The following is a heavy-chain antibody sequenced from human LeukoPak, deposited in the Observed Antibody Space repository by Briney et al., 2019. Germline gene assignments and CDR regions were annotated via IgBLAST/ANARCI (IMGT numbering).Heavy chain of an antibody. CDR3: ARATPDYYGSGSPY. Sequence: GASVKVSCKVSGYTLTELSMHWVRQAPGKGLEWMGGFDPEDGETIYAQKFQGRVTMTEDTSTDTAYMELSSLRSEDTAVYYCARATPDYYGSGSPYWGQGTLVTVSS. D-gene: IGHD3-10*01. J-gene: IGHJ4*02. V-gene: IGHV1-24*01. CDR1: GYTLTELS. CDR2: FDPEDGET.